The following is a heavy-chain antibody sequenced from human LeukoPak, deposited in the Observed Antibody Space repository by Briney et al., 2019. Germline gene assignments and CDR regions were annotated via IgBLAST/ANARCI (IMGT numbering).Heavy chain of an antibody. V-gene: IGHV4-59*13. CDR2: FYYNGNT. CDR3: ARVYVGTHGHYFYGMDV. J-gene: IGHJ6*01. CDR1: GGLSSSNY. D-gene: IGHD2/OR15-2a*01. Sequence: KPSETLSLTCTVSGGLSSSNYGRWIRHPRGKGVVWIGYFYYNGNTNYNPSLQSRVTTSVDTSKNQFSLKLSFVTAADTAVYYCARVYVGTHGHYFYGMDVWGQGTTVIVSS.